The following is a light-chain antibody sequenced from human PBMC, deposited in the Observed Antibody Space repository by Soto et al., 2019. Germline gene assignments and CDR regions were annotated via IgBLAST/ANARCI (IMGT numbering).Light chain of an antibody. CDR2: GAS. CDR3: QQYGSSSLT. J-gene: IGKJ4*01. Sequence: EIVLTQSPGTLSLPPGERATLSCRASQSVSSSYLAWYQQKPGQAPRLLIYGASGRATGIPDRFSGSGSGTDFTLTISRLEPEDFAVYYCQQYGSSSLTFGGGTKVEIK. CDR1: QSVSSSY. V-gene: IGKV3-20*01.